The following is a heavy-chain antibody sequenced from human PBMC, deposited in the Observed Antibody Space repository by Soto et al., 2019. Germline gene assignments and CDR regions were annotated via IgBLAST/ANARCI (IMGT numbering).Heavy chain of an antibody. CDR2: IDPSDSYT. CDR3: ARPDCSSTSCSTYYYYYGMDV. J-gene: IGHJ6*02. CDR1: GYSFTSYW. Sequence: PGESLKISCKGSGYSFTSYWISWVRQMPGKGLVWLGRIDPSDSYTNYSPSFQGHVTISADKSISTAYLQWSSLKASDTAMYYCARPDCSSTSCSTYYYYYGMDVWGQGTTVTVSS. D-gene: IGHD2-2*02. V-gene: IGHV5-10-1*01.